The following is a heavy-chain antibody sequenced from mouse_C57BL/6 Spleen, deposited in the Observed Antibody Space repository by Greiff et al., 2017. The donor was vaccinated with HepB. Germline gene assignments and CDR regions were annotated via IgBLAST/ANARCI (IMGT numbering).Heavy chain of an antibody. Sequence: QVQLKESGAELVRPGASVTLSCKASGYTFTDYEMHWVKQTPVHGLEWIGAIDPETGGTAYNQKFKGKAILTADKSSSTAYMELRSLTSEDSAVYYCTREGIYYDYEGYFDYWGQGTTLTVSS. V-gene: IGHV1-15*01. CDR1: GYTFTDYE. J-gene: IGHJ2*01. D-gene: IGHD2-4*01. CDR2: IDPETGGT. CDR3: TREGIYYDYEGYFDY.